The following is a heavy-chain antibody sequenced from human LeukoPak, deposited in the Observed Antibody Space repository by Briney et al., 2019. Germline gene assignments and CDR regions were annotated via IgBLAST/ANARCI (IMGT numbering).Heavy chain of an antibody. J-gene: IGHJ6*03. V-gene: IGHV1-2*02. CDR3: AREGPGEGFVATIFYYYYYMDV. CDR2: INPNSGGT. D-gene: IGHD5-12*01. CDR1: GYTLTGYY. Sequence: ASVKVSCKASGYTLTGYYMHWVRQAPGQGLEWMGWINPNSGGTNYAQKFQGRVIMTRDTSISTAYMELSRLRSDDTAVYYRAREGPGEGFVATIFYYYYYMDVWGKGTTVTVSS.